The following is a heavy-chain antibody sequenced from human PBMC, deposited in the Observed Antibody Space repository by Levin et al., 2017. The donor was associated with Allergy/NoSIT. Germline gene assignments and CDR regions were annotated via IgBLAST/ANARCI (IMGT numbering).Heavy chain of an antibody. CDR3: ARGPSAGDRYYFNYYMDV. V-gene: IGHV4-34*01. CDR2: INHSGST. J-gene: IGHJ6*03. CDR1: GGSFSAYY. Sequence: SQTLSLTCAVYGGSFSAYYWSWIRQPPGKGLEWIGEINHSGSTTYNSSLKSRVTISLDTSKHQFSLKVSSVTAADTAVYYCARGPSAGDRYYFNYYMDVWGKGTTVTVSS.